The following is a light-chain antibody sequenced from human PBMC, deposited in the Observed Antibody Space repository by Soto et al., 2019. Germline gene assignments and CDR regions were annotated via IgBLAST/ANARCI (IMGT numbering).Light chain of an antibody. CDR3: QQYAGSPTWT. CDR2: GAS. J-gene: IGKJ1*01. Sequence: VKAQSPTTSSMFRGPRAPLSCRAFQSVSSTYLAWYQQKPGQAPRLLIYGASSRATGIPDRFSGSGSGTDFTLTISRLEPEDFAVYYCQQYAGSPTWTLGQGTKVDI. V-gene: IGKV3-20*01. CDR1: QSVSSTY.